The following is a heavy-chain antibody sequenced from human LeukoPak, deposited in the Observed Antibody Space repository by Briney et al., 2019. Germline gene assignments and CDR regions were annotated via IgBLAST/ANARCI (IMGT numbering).Heavy chain of an antibody. CDR3: ARENYYDSSGYYYASRTFDS. CDR1: GFTFSSYW. V-gene: IGHV3-74*01. CDR2: INSDENST. Sequence: GGSLRLSCAASGFTFSSYWMHWVRQAPGKGLVWVSRINSDENSTIYADSVKGRFTISRDNAKNTLYLQMDSLRAEDTAVYYCARENYYDSSGYYYASRTFDSWGQGTLVTVSS. D-gene: IGHD3-22*01. J-gene: IGHJ4*02.